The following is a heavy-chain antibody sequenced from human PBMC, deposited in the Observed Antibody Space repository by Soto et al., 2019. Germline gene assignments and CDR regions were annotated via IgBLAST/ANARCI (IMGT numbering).Heavy chain of an antibody. D-gene: IGHD2-2*01. CDR1: GGSFSGYY. CDR3: ARGPLVVVPAANPDYYGMDV. V-gene: IGHV4-34*01. Sequence: PSETLSLTCAVYGGSFSGYYWSWIRQPPGKGLEWIGEINHSGSTNYNPSLKSRVTISVDTSKNRFSLKLSSVTAADTAVYYCARGPLVVVPAANPDYYGMDVWGQGTTVTVSS. CDR2: INHSGST. J-gene: IGHJ6*02.